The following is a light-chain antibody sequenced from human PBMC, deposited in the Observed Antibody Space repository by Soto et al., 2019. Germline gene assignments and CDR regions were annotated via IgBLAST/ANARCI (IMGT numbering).Light chain of an antibody. CDR3: QQVKTYPRT. CDR2: EES. J-gene: IGKJ4*01. CDR1: QGINKY. Sequence: IQLTQSPSSLSASVGDKVTITCQASQGINKYLNWYQQKPGKPPKLLIYEESTLHSGVPSRFSGRKSGTQFTLTIDSLQPEDFATYYCQQVKTYPRTFGGGTKVDIK. V-gene: IGKV1-9*01.